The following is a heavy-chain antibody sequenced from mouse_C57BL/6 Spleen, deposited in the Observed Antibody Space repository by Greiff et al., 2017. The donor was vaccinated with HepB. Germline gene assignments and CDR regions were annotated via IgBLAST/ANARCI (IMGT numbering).Heavy chain of an antibody. D-gene: IGHD2-5*01. CDR2: IWGVGST. V-gene: IGHV2-6*01. Sequence: VKLMESGPGLVAPSQSLSITCTVSGFSLTSYGVDWVRQSPGKGLEWLGVIWGVGSTNYNSALKSRLSISKDNSKSQVFLKMNSLQTDDTAMYYCATLYYSNFYYAMDYWGQGTSVTVSS. J-gene: IGHJ4*01. CDR1: GFSLTSYG. CDR3: ATLYYSNFYYAMDY.